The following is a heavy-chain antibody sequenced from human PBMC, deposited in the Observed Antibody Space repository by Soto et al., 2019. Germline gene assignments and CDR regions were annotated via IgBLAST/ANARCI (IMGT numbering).Heavy chain of an antibody. D-gene: IGHD6-13*01. Sequence: QVQLVQSGAEVKKPGSSVKVSCKASGGTFSSYAISWVRQAPGQGLEWMGGIIPIFGTANYAQKFQGRVTIPADESTSTTYMELRSLRSEETAVYYCDIAAAGQGVEFDYWGQGTLVTVSS. J-gene: IGHJ4*02. CDR3: DIAAAGQGVEFDY. V-gene: IGHV1-69*12. CDR2: IIPIFGTA. CDR1: GGTFSSYA.